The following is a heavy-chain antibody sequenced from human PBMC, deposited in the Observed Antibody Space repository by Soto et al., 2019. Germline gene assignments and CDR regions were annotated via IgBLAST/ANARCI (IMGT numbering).Heavy chain of an antibody. CDR2: IIPIFGTA. CDR1: GGTFSSYA. V-gene: IGHV1-69*01. CDR3: ARGRRAEMATIPPLQH. D-gene: IGHD5-12*01. J-gene: IGHJ1*01. Sequence: QVQLVQSGAEVKKPGSSVKVSCKASGGTFSSYAISWVRQAPGQGLEWMGGIIPIFGTANYAQKFQGRVTITADESTSTAYMELSSLRSEDTAVYYCARGRRAEMATIPPLQHWGQGSLVTVSS.